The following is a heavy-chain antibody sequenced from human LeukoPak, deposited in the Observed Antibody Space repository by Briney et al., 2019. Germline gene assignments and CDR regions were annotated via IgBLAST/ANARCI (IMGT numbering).Heavy chain of an antibody. V-gene: IGHV4-34*01. CDR1: GGSFSGYY. J-gene: IGHJ4*02. CDR3: ARVTLGYCSGGSCLDY. Sequence: SETLSLTCAVYGGSFSGYYWSWIRQPPGKGLEWIGEINHSGSTNYNPSLKSRVTISVDTSKNQFSLKLRSVTAADKAVYYCARVTLGYCSGGSCLDYWGQGTLVTVSS. CDR2: INHSGST. D-gene: IGHD2-15*01.